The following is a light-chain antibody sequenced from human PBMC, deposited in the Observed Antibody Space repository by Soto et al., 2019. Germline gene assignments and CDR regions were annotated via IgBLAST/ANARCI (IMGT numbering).Light chain of an antibody. CDR3: QQSYSTPLT. CDR1: QGVSTW. CDR2: EAS. Sequence: IQLTQSPSTLSGSVGDRVTITCRASQGVSTWLAWYQQRPSQAPKLLVYEASKLQSGVPSRFSASGSVRDFTLTISSLQPEDVATYYCQQSYSTPLTFGGGTKVDIK. J-gene: IGKJ4*01. V-gene: IGKV1-5*03.